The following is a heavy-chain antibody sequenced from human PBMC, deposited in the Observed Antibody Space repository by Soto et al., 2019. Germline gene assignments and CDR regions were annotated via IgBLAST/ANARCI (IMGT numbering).Heavy chain of an antibody. CDR3: ARETLTFGSALDV. J-gene: IGHJ6*02. V-gene: IGHV3-43*01. CDR1: GFRFDDYN. Sequence: GGSLRLSCAASGFRFDDYNMHWVRQAPGKGLEWVSLITWNGANSYYADSVKGRFTISRDGTAKSLSLQMTSLKREDTGLYFCARETLTFGSALDVWGQGTTVTVSS. CDR2: ITWNGANS. D-gene: IGHD3-3*01.